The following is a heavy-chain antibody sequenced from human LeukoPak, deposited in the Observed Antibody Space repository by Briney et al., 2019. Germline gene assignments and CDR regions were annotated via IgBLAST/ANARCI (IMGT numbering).Heavy chain of an antibody. D-gene: IGHD1-26*01. CDR1: KFAFSSYA. CDR3: GKNRYSGSLSPFDI. J-gene: IGHJ3*02. V-gene: IGHV3-23*01. Sequence: GGFLRLSCAASKFAFSSYAMSWVRQAPGKGLEWVSAISGGGGNTYYADSVKGRFTISRDNSKNTLYLQMNSLRAEDTAVYYCGKNRYSGSLSPFDIWGQGTMVTVSS. CDR2: ISGGGGNT.